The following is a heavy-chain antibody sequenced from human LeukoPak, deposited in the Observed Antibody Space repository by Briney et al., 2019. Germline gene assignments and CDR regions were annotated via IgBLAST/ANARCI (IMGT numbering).Heavy chain of an antibody. CDR1: GGSISSSSYY. J-gene: IGHJ4*02. CDR2: IYYSGST. CDR3: ARLDGNWNYFDY. Sequence: KPSETLSLTCTVSGGSISSSSYYWGWIRPPPGKGLEGVGSIYYSGSTYYNPSLKSRLTISLDTSKNQFSLKLSSVTAADTAVYHCARLDGNWNYFDYWGQGTLVTVSS. D-gene: IGHD1-20*01. V-gene: IGHV4-39*01.